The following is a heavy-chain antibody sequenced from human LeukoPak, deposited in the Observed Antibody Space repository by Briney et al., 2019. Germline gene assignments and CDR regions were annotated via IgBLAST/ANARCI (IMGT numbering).Heavy chain of an antibody. V-gene: IGHV3-23*01. J-gene: IGHJ4*02. D-gene: IGHD3-9*01. CDR1: GFTFSSYA. CDR3: AKITYYDILTGYLVAPYFDY. Sequence: GGSLRLSCAASGFTFSSYAMSWVRQAPGKGLEWVSAISGSGGSTYYADSVRGRFTISRDNSKNTLYLQMNSLRAEDTAVYYCAKITYYDILTGYLVAPYFDYWGQGTLVTVSS. CDR2: ISGSGGST.